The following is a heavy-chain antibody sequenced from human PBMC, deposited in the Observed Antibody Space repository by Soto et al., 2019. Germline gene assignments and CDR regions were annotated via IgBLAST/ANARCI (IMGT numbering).Heavy chain of an antibody. CDR2: ISAYNGNT. J-gene: IGHJ5*02. Sequence: QVQLVQSGAEVKKPGASVKVSCKTSGYTFTSYGITWVRQAPGQGLEWMGWISAYNGNTNYAQKLQGRVSMTTDTYTTTAYMELRSLRSDDTAVYYCARGGVYCSAGSCPYNWFDPWGQGTLVTVSS. D-gene: IGHD2-15*01. V-gene: IGHV1-18*01. CDR3: ARGGVYCSAGSCPYNWFDP. CDR1: GYTFTSYG.